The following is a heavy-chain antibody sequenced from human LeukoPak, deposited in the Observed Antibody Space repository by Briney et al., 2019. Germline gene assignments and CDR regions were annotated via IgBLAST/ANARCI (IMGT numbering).Heavy chain of an antibody. CDR2: IYYRGST. CDR3: ARTPLYGSGSYFGFDP. D-gene: IGHD3-10*01. Sequence: TLSLTCPVSGGSISSGGYYCSWIRQHPGEGLEWTVYIYYRGSTYYNRSLKSRVTISVDTSKNPYSLKLSSVTAADTAVYYCARTPLYGSGSYFGFDPWGQGTLVTVSS. J-gene: IGHJ5*02. V-gene: IGHV4-31*03. CDR1: GGSISSGGYY.